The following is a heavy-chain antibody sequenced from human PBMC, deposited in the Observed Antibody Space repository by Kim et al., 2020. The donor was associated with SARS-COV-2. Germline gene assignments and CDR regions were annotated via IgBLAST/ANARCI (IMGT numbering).Heavy chain of an antibody. J-gene: IGHJ5*02. CDR1: GFTFSSYG. V-gene: IGHV3-30*18. Sequence: GGSLRLSCAASGFTFSSYGMHWVRQAPGKGLEWVAVISYDGSNKYYADSVKGRFTISRDNSKNTLYLQMNSLRAEDTAVYYCAKGHALLWFGAWGQGTLVTVSS. CDR3: AKGHALLWFGA. CDR2: ISYDGSNK. D-gene: IGHD3-10*01.